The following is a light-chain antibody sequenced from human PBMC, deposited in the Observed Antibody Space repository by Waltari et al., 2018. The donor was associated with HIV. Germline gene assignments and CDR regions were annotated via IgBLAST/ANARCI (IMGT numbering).Light chain of an antibody. Sequence: SVLPEPPPAYRTPAQRFNMYSSGSTSYSGSTDVFWYHQLPGTAPKLLIYRSSQRPSGVPDRFSASKSGTSGSLAISGLRSEDEADYYCATWDDNLSGVLFGGGTRLNVL. V-gene: IGLV1-47*01. J-gene: IGLJ2*01. CDR3: ATWDDNLSGVL. CDR2: RSS. CDR1: TSYSGSTD.